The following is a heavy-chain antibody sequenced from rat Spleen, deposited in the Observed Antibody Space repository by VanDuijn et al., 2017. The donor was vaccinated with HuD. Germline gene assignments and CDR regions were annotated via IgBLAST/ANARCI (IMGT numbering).Heavy chain of an antibody. J-gene: IGHJ3*01. CDR1: GFTFSDYY. CDR3: ARQETSGYSNWFTY. Sequence: EVQLVESDGGLVQPGRSLKLSCAASGFTFSDYYMAWVRQAPTKGLEWVASIYYEGTTTYYGDSVKGRFTISRDNAKSTLYLQMNGLRSEDTATYYCARQETSGYSNWFTYWGQGTLVTVSS. D-gene: IGHD4-3*01. V-gene: IGHV5-22*01. CDR2: IYYEGTTT.